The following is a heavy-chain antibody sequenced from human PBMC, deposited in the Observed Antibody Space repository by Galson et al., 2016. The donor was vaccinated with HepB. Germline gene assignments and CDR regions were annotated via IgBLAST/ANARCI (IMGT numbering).Heavy chain of an antibody. CDR1: GGTFSVNA. V-gene: IGHV1-69*13. Sequence: SVKVSCKASGGTFSVNAVSWVRQAPGQGLEWMGGIIPMFGAANYAQRFQGRITITADESTSTAYMELSGLTSDDTALYYCARGLREVYNCAYWGQGTLVTVSS. CDR2: IIPMFGAA. CDR3: ARGLREVYNCAY. J-gene: IGHJ1*01. D-gene: IGHD5-24*01.